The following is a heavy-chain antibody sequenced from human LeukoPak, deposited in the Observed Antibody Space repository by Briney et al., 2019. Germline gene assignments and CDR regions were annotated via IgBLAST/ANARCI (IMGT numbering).Heavy chain of an antibody. CDR2: ISSSSSTI. CDR1: GFTFSDDN. Sequence: GGSLRVSCAASGFTFSDDNMNWVRQAPGKGLEWISYISSSSSTIYYADSVKGRFTISRDNAKNSLYLQMNSLRAEDTAVYYCAFSGNYGVYWGQGTLVTVSS. V-gene: IGHV3-48*01. CDR3: AFSGNYGVY. J-gene: IGHJ4*02. D-gene: IGHD1-26*01.